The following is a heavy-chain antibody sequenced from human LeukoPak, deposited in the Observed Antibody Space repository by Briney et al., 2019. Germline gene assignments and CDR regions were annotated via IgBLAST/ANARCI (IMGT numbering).Heavy chain of an antibody. V-gene: IGHV1-24*01. CDR1: GYTLTELS. D-gene: IGHD6-6*01. CDR2: FDPEDGET. J-gene: IGHJ4*02. Sequence: GASVKVSCKVSGYTLTELSMHWVRQAPGKGLEWMGSFDPEDGETIYAQKFQGRVTMTDDTSTDTAYMELSSLTSEDTAVYYCATPNPAARPMNSYYFDYWGQGTLVTVSS. CDR3: ATPNPAARPMNSYYFDY.